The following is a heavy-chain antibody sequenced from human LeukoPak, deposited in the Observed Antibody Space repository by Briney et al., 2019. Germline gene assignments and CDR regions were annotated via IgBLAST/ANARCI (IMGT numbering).Heavy chain of an antibody. J-gene: IGHJ2*01. CDR3: ARLDTDMVYWYSVL. D-gene: IGHD5-18*01. CDR2: ISAHNGNT. V-gene: IGHV1-18*01. CDR1: GYTFINYG. Sequence: ASVKVSCKASGYTFINYGISWVRQAPGQGLEWMGWISAHNGNTNYAQKVQGRVTMTADISTSTAYMELRSLRSDDTAVYYCARLDTDMVYWYSVLWGRGTLVTVSS.